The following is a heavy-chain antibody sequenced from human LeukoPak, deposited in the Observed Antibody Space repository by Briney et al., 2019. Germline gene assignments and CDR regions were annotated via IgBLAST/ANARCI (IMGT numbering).Heavy chain of an antibody. D-gene: IGHD3-16*02. CDR2: IYYSGST. J-gene: IGHJ6*02. Sequence: PSETLSLTCTVSGGSISSSIYYWGWIRQPPGKGLEWIGSIYYSGSTYYNPSLKSRVTISVDTSKNQFSLKLSSETAADTAVYYCARIRAVIPYYYYGMDVWGQGTTVTVSS. V-gene: IGHV4-39*01. CDR3: ARIRAVIPYYYYGMDV. CDR1: GGSISSSIYY.